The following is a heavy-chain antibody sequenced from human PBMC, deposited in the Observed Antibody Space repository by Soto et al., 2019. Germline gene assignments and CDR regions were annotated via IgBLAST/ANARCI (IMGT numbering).Heavy chain of an antibody. Sequence: SLRLSCAASGFTFSSYGMHWVRQAPGKGLEWVAVISYDGSNKYYADSVKGRFTISRDNARNSLYLEMNSLRDDDTAVYYCARLGFCTDINCNHYFYYYAMDVWGQGTTVTVSS. CDR2: ISYDGSNK. V-gene: IGHV3-30*03. CDR1: GFTFSSYG. CDR3: ARLGFCTDINCNHYFYYYAMDV. D-gene: IGHD2-8*02. J-gene: IGHJ6*02.